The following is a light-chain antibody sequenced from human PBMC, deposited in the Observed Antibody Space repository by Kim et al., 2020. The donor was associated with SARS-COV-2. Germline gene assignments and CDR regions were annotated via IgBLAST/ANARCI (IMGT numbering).Light chain of an antibody. Sequence: SSSVGNRVTSTCRESQSVSTSLNWYQQQPGKGPKLLIYAVSSLQSGVPSRFSGSGSGTDFTLTISSLLPEDSAIYYCQQSHGFPYSFGQETKLEI. V-gene: IGKV1-39*01. CDR2: AVS. J-gene: IGKJ2*03. CDR3: QQSHGFPYS. CDR1: QSVSTS.